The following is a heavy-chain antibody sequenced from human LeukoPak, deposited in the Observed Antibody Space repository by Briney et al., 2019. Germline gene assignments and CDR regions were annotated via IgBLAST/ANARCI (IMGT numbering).Heavy chain of an antibody. V-gene: IGHV4-39*01. CDR3: ARHLARGYCSGGSCYLDY. CDR1: GGSISSSSYY. CDR2: IYYSGST. J-gene: IGHJ4*02. D-gene: IGHD2-15*01. Sequence: SETLSLTCTVSGGSISSSSYYWGWIRQPPGKGLEWIGSIYYSGSTYYNPSLKSRVSISVDTSKNQFSLKLSSVTAADTAVYDCARHLARGYCSGGSCYLDYWGQGTLVTVSS.